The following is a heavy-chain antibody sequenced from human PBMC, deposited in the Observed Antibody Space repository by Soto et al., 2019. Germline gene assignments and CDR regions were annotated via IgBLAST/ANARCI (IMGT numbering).Heavy chain of an antibody. J-gene: IGHJ4*02. D-gene: IGHD2-15*01. Sequence: QVQLQESGPGLVKPSQTLSLTCTVSGGSISSGGYYWSWIRQHPGKGLEWIGYIYYSGSTYYNPSLKSRVTISVDTSKNQFSLKLSSVTAADTAVYYCARTLSCSGGSCHVCFDYWGQGTLVTVSS. V-gene: IGHV4-31*03. CDR2: IYYSGST. CDR3: ARTLSCSGGSCHVCFDY. CDR1: GGSISSGGYY.